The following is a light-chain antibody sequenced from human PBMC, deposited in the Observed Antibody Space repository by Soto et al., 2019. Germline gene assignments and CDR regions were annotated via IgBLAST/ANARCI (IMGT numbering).Light chain of an antibody. Sequence: AIQLTQSPSSLSASVGDRVTITCRTSHGVTNGLAWYQQKPGKPPKLLIYDASTLKSGVPSRFSGSGSGTDFPLTISSLQPEDFATYSCQQFSNYPLTFGGGTKVEIK. J-gene: IGKJ4*01. CDR3: QQFSNYPLT. CDR2: DAS. V-gene: IGKV1D-13*01. CDR1: HGVTNG.